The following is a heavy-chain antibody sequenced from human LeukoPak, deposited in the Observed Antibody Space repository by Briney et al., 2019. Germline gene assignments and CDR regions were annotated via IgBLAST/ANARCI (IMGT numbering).Heavy chain of an antibody. D-gene: IGHD2/OR15-2a*01. CDR1: GFTFNGYA. J-gene: IGHJ4*02. CDR2: IWHDGNNK. V-gene: IGHV3-33*01. CDR3: ARDWMGSTRLAGDY. Sequence: GGSLRLSCAASGFTFNGYAMHWVPQAPGKGLEGVAVIWHDGNNKYYADSVKGRFTISRDNSKNTVNLQMNSLRAEDTAVYYCARDWMGSTRLAGDYWGQGTLVTVSS.